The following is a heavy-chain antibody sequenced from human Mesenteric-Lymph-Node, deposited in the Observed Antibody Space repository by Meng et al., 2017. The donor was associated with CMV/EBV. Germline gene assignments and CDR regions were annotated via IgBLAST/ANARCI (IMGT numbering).Heavy chain of an antibody. V-gene: IGHV3-74*01. CDR2: VDSDGSTT. CDR3: AKVNIVAAGRSFDY. D-gene: IGHD6-13*01. Sequence: ASGFTFSSYWMHWVRQAPGKGLVWVSGVDSDGSTTSYADSVKGRFTVSRDNSKNTLYLQMNSLRAEDTAMYYCAKVNIVAAGRSFDYWGQGILVTVSS. J-gene: IGHJ4*02. CDR1: GFTFSSYW.